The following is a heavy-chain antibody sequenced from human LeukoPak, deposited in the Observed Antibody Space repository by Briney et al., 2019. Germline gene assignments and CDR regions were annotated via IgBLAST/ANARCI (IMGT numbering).Heavy chain of an antibody. Sequence: GGSLRLSCAASGFTFSSYSMNWVRQAPGKGLEWVSSISSSSSYIYYADSVKGRFTISRDNAKNSLYLQMNSLRAEDTAVYYCAREGDSSGYFLYWGQGTLVTISS. CDR2: ISSSSSYI. J-gene: IGHJ4*02. V-gene: IGHV3-21*01. CDR1: GFTFSSYS. D-gene: IGHD3-22*01. CDR3: AREGDSSGYFLY.